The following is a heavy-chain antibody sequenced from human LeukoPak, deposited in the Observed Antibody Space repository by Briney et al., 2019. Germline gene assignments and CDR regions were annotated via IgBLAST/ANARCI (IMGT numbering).Heavy chain of an antibody. CDR1: GGSISSGDYY. CDR3: ARQIYGDLYYFDY. J-gene: IGHJ4*02. CDR2: IYYSGSS. V-gene: IGHV4-30-4*01. D-gene: IGHD4-17*01. Sequence: SETLSLTCTVSGGSISSGDYYWSWIRQPPGKGLEWIGYIYYSGSSYYIPSLKSRVTMSVDTSKNQFSLRLSSVTAADTVVYYCARQIYGDLYYFDYWGQGALVTVSS.